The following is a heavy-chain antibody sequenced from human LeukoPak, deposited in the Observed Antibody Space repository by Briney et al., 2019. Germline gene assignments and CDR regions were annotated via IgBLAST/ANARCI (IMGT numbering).Heavy chain of an antibody. D-gene: IGHD3-16*02. CDR2: IYYSGST. Sequence: SETLSLTCTVSGGSISSYYWSWIRQHPGKGLEWIGYIYYSGSTYYNPSLKSRVTISVDTSKNQFSLKLSSVTAAVTAVYYCASLPLSSVWFDPWGQGTLVTVSS. CDR3: ASLPLSSVWFDP. V-gene: IGHV4-59*06. J-gene: IGHJ5*02. CDR1: GGSISSYY.